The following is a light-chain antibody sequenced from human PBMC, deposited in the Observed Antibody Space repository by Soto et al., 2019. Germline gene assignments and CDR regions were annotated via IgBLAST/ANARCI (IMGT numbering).Light chain of an antibody. CDR3: QQYNNWPPVT. CDR1: QSVSSN. V-gene: IGKV3-15*01. CDR2: GAS. Sequence: EIVLTQSPGTLSLSPGESATLSCRASQSVSSNLAWYQQKPGQAPRLLIYGASTRATGIPARFSGSGSGTEFTLTISSLQSEDFAVYYCQQYNNWPPVTFGQGTKV. J-gene: IGKJ1*01.